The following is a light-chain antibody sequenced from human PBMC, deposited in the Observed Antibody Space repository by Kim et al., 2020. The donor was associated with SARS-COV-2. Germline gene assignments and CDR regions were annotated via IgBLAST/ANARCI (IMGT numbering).Light chain of an antibody. J-gene: IGKJ4*01. Sequence: SVGHRLPMTCRTSQTTNSWLAWSQQKPGKAPNLLVYTASTLQNVVPSRFSGNKSGTEFTLTISSLQPDDFATYYCQHYNGYPLTYGGETKVDIK. CDR1: QTTNSW. CDR3: QHYNGYPLT. V-gene: IGKV1-5*03. CDR2: TAS.